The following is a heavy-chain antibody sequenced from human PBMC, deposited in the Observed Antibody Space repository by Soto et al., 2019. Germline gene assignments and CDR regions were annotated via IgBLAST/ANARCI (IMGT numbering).Heavy chain of an antibody. CDR1: GFTVSNYW. D-gene: IGHD3-10*01. J-gene: IGHJ4*02. CDR2: INPDGSST. V-gene: IGHV3-74*01. CDR3: TSGTFGPRHS. Sequence: EVQLVEPGGGLVQPGGSLRPSCAASGFTVSNYWMHWVREAPGKGLLWVSRINPDGSSTSYADSVKDRFTISRDNAENTLYLQMNILRAEDTAVYYWTSGTFGPRHSWGQGTLVTVSS.